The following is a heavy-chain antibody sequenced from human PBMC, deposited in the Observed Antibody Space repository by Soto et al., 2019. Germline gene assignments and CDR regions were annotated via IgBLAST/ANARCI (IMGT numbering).Heavy chain of an antibody. Sequence: QVQLVQSGAEVKKPRSSVKVSCKASGGTFSSYTISWVRQAPGQGLEWMGRIIPILGIANYAQKFQGRVTITADKSTSTGYMELSSLRSEDTAVYYCARDSSRSWYYFDYWGPGTLVTVSS. J-gene: IGHJ4*02. CDR2: IIPILGIA. D-gene: IGHD6-13*01. V-gene: IGHV1-69*08. CDR1: GGTFSSYT. CDR3: ARDSSRSWYYFDY.